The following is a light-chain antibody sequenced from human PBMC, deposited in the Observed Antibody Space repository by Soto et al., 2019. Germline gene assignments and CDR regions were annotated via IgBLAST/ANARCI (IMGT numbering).Light chain of an antibody. V-gene: IGKV3-11*01. CDR2: DAS. Sequence: EIVWTQSPATLSLSPGERATLSCRASQSVSSYLAWYQQKPGQAPRHLIYDASNRATGIPARFSGSGSGTDFTLTISSLEPEDFAVYYCQQRSNCPPITFGQGTRLEIK. CDR1: QSVSSY. J-gene: IGKJ5*01. CDR3: QQRSNCPPIT.